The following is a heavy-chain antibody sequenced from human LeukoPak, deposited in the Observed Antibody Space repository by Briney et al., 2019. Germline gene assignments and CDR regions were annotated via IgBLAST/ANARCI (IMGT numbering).Heavy chain of an antibody. CDR2: ISGYMGNT. D-gene: IGHD6-6*01. Sequence: ASVKVSCKASGYTFTSSGISWVRLAPGQGLEWMGWISGYMGNTNYAQKFQGRVTMTTDTSTNTAYMELRSLKSDDTAMYYCARGGGAARIDYMDVWGKGTTVTVSS. CDR3: ARGGGAARIDYMDV. J-gene: IGHJ6*03. V-gene: IGHV1-18*01. CDR1: GYTFTSSG.